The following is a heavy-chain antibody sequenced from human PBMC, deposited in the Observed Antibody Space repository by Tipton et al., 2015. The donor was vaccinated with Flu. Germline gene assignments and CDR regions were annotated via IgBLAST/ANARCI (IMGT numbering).Heavy chain of an antibody. CDR1: GYSISSGYY. CDR3: ARGSVVDAFDI. Sequence: TLSLTCTVSGYSISSGYYWGWVRQPPGKGLEWIGSIYHSGSTYYDPPLKSRVTISVDTSKNQFSLKLSSVTAADTAVYYCARGSVVDAFDIWGQGTMVTVSS. J-gene: IGHJ3*02. D-gene: IGHD2-15*01. CDR2: IYHSGST. V-gene: IGHV4-38-2*02.